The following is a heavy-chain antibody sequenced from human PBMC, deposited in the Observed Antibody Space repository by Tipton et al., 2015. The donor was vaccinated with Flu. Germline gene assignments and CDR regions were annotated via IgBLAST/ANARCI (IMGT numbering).Heavy chain of an antibody. D-gene: IGHD6-13*01. CDR1: GFTFSSYG. CDR3: AKAGIAAAATDWFDP. J-gene: IGHJ5*02. CDR2: ISYDGSNK. Sequence: SLRLSCAASGFTFSSYGMHWVRQAPGKGLEWVAVISYDGSNKYYADSVKGRFTISRDNSKNTLYLQMNSLRAEDTAVYYCAKAGIAAAATDWFDPWGQGTLVTVSS. V-gene: IGHV3-30*18.